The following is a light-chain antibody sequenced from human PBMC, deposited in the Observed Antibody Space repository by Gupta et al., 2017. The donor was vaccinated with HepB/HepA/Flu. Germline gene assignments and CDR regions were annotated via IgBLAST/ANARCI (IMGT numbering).Light chain of an antibody. CDR2: DVT. Sequence: QSALTQPASVSGSAGQSITISCTGTHNDVGGLPYVSWYQQHPGKAPKLLIYDVTDRPSGVSNRFSGSKSGNTASLTISGLQAEDEADYFCSSYTFSRTGVFGTGTKVTVL. CDR3: SSYTFSRTGV. V-gene: IGLV2-14*03. CDR1: HNDVGGLPY. J-gene: IGLJ1*01.